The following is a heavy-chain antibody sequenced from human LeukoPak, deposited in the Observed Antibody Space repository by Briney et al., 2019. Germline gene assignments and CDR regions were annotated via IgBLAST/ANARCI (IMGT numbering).Heavy chain of an antibody. CDR3: ARDIVHTYYYDSSGYSSDY. J-gene: IGHJ4*02. V-gene: IGHV4-4*07. Sequence: SETLSLTCTVSGGSISSYYWSWIRQPAGKGLEWIGRIYTSGSTNYNPSLKSRVTMSVDTSKNKFSLKLSSVTAADTAVYYCARDIVHTYYYDSSGYSSDYWGQGTLVTVSS. CDR1: GGSISSYY. CDR2: IYTSGST. D-gene: IGHD3-22*01.